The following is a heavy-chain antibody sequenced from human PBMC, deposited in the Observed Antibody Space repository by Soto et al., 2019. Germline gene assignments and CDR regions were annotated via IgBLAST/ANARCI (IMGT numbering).Heavy chain of an antibody. Sequence: GCLRLSRPACGFSVGDSVMDGFCKAQGKGLEWVGFIRSKAYDETTEYAASVKGRFTFSRDDSKSIAYLQMNSLRSEDTAVYYCAREEEILVNYYYYGMDVWGQGTTVT. CDR1: GFSVGDSV. CDR3: AREEEILVNYYYYGMDV. V-gene: IGHV3-49*03. J-gene: IGHJ6*02. CDR2: IRSKAYDETT. D-gene: IGHD2-2*01.